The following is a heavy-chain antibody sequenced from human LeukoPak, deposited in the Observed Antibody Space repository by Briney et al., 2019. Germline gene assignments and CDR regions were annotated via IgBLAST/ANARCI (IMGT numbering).Heavy chain of an antibody. V-gene: IGHV1-46*01. CDR3: ARDSGHDYGDYDLLGPSGKWDY. J-gene: IGHJ4*02. Sequence: GASVKVSCKASGYTFTSYYMHWVRQAPGQGLEWMGIINPSGGSTSYAQKFQGRVTMTRDTSTSTVYMELSSLRSEDTAVYYCARDSGHDYGDYDLLGPSGKWDYWGQGTLVTVSS. CDR1: GYTFTSYY. CDR2: INPSGGST. D-gene: IGHD4-17*01.